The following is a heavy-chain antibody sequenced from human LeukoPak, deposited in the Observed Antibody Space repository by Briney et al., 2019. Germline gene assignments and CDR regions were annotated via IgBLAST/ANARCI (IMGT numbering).Heavy chain of an antibody. CDR3: ARDRGDI. CDR2: IYYTGST. V-gene: IGHV4-59*01. CDR1: GGSISRYY. J-gene: IGHJ3*02. Sequence: SETLSLTCTVSGGSISRYYWSWIRQPPGKGLEWIGNIYYTGSTNYNPSLKSRVTISLDTPKNQFSLKLSSVTAADTAVYYCARDRGDIWGQGTMVTVSS.